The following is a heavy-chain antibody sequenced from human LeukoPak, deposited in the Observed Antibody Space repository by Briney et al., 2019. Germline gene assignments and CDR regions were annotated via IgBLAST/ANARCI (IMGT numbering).Heavy chain of an antibody. J-gene: IGHJ4*02. CDR2: TYYRSKWYN. V-gene: IGHV6-1*01. CDR3: ARANVVVVAAVDCLDY. Sequence: SQTLSLTCAISGDSVSSNSAAWNWIRQSPSRGLEWPGRTYYRSKWYNDYAVSVKSRITINPDTSKNQFSLQLNSVTPEDTAVYYCARANVVVVAAVDCLDYWGQGTLVTVSS. CDR1: GDSVSSNSAA. D-gene: IGHD2-15*01.